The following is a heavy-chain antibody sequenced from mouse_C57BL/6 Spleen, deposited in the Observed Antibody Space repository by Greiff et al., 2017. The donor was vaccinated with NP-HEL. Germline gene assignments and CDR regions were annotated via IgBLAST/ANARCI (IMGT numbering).Heavy chain of an antibody. CDR3: TFYGSSYPRFAY. CDR2: IDPEDGDT. D-gene: IGHD1-1*01. J-gene: IGHJ3*01. CDR1: GFNIKDYY. Sequence: VQLQQSGAELVRPGASVKLSCTASGFNIKDYYMHWVKQRPEQGLEWIGRIDPEDGDTEYAPKFQGKATMTADTSSNTAYLQLSRLTSEDTAVYYCTFYGSSYPRFAYWGQGTLVTVSA. V-gene: IGHV14-1*01.